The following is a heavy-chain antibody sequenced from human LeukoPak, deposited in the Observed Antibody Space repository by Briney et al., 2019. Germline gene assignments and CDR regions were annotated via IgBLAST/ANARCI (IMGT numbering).Heavy chain of an antibody. V-gene: IGHV3-74*01. CDR2: INTDGSST. CDR1: GFTFSSYW. J-gene: IGHJ6*03. CDR3: ARDGHYDFWSGPAYYYYMDV. D-gene: IGHD3-3*01. Sequence: PGGSLRLSCAASGFTFSSYWMHWVRQAPGKGLVWVSRINTDGSSTSYADSVKGRFTISRGNAKNTLYLQMNSLRAEDTAVYYCARDGHYDFWSGPAYYYYMDVWGKGTTVTVSS.